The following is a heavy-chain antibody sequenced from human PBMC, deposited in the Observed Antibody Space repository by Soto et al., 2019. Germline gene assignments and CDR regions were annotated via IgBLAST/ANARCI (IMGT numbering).Heavy chain of an antibody. J-gene: IGHJ4*02. CDR2: IKEDGSEK. D-gene: IGHD3-9*01. CDR3: ARVEEGYYDILTGYYDPGYFDY. Sequence: EVQLVESGGGLVQPGGSLRLSCAASGFTFTSYWMSWVRQAPGKGLEWVANIKEDGSEKNYVDSVKGRFTIVRDNAKNSLYLQMNSLRAEDTAVYYCARVEEGYYDILTGYYDPGYFDYWGQGTLVTVSS. CDR1: GFTFTSYW. V-gene: IGHV3-7*05.